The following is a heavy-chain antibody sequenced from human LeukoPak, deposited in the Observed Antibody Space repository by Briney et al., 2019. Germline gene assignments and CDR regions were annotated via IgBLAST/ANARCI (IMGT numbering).Heavy chain of an antibody. CDR1: GFTFDDYG. D-gene: IGHD3-22*01. V-gene: IGHV3-20*04. CDR2: INWNGGST. CDR3: TRGDYDSSGYYANTIAFDY. Sequence: GGSLRLSCAASGFTFDDYGVSWVRQAPGKGLEWVSGINWNGGSTGYADSVKGRFTISRDNAKNSLYLQMNSLRAEDTALYYCTRGDYDSSGYYANTIAFDYWGQGTLVTVSS. J-gene: IGHJ4*02.